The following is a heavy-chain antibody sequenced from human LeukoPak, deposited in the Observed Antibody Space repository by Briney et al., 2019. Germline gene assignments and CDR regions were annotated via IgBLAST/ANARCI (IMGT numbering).Heavy chain of an antibody. D-gene: IGHD1-20*01. CDR1: GFTLSYCG. CDR2: IWSDGIGK. V-gene: IGHV3-33*01. Sequence: GRSLRLSCAASGFTLSYCGMHWVRQAPGKGLEWVADIWSDGIGKYYADSVKGRFTVSRDSSKNTVSLQMNSLRAEDTGVYFCARDADVTETYWYFDLWGRGTLVTVSS. CDR3: ARDADVTETYWYFDL. J-gene: IGHJ2*01.